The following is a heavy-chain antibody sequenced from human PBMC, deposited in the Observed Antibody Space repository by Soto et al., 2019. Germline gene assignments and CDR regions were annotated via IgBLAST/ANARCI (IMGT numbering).Heavy chain of an antibody. Sequence: ASVKVSCKASGYTFTGYYMNWVRQAHGQGLEWMGWINPNSGGTNYAQKFQGRVTMTRDTAISTAYMELSRLRSDDTAVYYCARGAKTWIQLGPLDYWGQGALVTVSS. D-gene: IGHD5-18*01. CDR3: ARGAKTWIQLGPLDY. CDR1: GYTFTGYY. J-gene: IGHJ4*02. V-gene: IGHV1-2*02. CDR2: INPNSGGT.